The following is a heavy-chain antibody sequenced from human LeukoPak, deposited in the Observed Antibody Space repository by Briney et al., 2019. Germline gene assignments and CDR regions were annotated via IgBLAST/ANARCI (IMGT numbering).Heavy chain of an antibody. J-gene: IGHJ4*02. CDR1: RFMFSSFS. CDR3: AKDNSASTARLFDY. Sequence: PGGSLRLSCTASRFMFSSFSINWVRQAPGKGLEWVSYISETSSHTYYADSVKGRFTISRDNAKNSLYLEMNSLRAEDTAVYYCAKDNSASTARLFDYWGQGTLVTVSS. CDR2: ISETSSHT. D-gene: IGHD4-23*01. V-gene: IGHV3-21*04.